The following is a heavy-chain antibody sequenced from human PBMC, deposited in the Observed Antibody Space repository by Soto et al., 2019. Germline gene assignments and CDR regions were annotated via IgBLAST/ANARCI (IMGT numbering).Heavy chain of an antibody. CDR1: GDSVSSNSAA. J-gene: IGHJ3*02. CDR2: TYYRSKWYN. V-gene: IGHV6-1*01. CDR3: ARDPTGFGVVTVDDAFDI. D-gene: IGHD3-3*01. Sequence: QTLSLTCAISGDSVSSNSAAWNWIRQSPSRGLEWLGRTYYRSKWYNDYAVSVKSRITINPDTSKNQFSLQLNSVTPEDTAVYYCARDPTGFGVVTVDDAFDIWGQGTMVTVSS.